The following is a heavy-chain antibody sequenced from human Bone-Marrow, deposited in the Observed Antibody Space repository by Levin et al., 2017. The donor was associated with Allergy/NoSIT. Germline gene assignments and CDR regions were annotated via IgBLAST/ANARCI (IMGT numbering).Heavy chain of an antibody. Sequence: SQTLSLTCSVSGGSMSPYYWSWMRQTPGRGLEWIGYIFHSGSTSYNPSLEGRVTISIDKSRTQFSLQLSSVTAADTALYFCARARDSYGYLPLDYWGQGTLAIVST. V-gene: IGHV4-59*01. CDR1: GGSMSPYY. CDR3: ARARDSYGYLPLDY. CDR2: IFHSGST. J-gene: IGHJ4*02. D-gene: IGHD5-18*01.